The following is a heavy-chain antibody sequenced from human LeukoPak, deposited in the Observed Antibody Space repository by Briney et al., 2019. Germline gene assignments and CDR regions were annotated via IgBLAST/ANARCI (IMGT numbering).Heavy chain of an antibody. J-gene: IGHJ4*02. Sequence: PVKVSCKASGGTFSSYAISWVRQAPGQELEWMGGIIPIFGTANYAQKFQGRVTITADESTSTAYMELSSLRSEDTAVYYCAGGRPYYDILTGYSFDYWGQGTLVTVSS. CDR1: GGTFSSYA. CDR2: IIPIFGTA. D-gene: IGHD3-9*01. CDR3: AGGRPYYDILTGYSFDY. V-gene: IGHV1-69*13.